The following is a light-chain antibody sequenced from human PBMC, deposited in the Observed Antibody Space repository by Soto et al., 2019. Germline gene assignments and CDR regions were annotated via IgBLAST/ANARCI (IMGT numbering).Light chain of an antibody. V-gene: IGKV4-1*01. CDR1: QSVLSSSDSKNY. CDR3: QQYYSSPIT. CDR2: WAS. J-gene: IGKJ5*01. Sequence: DIVMTQSPDSLAVSLGARATINCKSSQSVLSSSDSKNYLAWYQQKPGQPPKLLIYWASTRESGVPDRFSGSGSGTDFTLTISSLQAEDAATYYCQQYYSSPITFGQGTRLEIK.